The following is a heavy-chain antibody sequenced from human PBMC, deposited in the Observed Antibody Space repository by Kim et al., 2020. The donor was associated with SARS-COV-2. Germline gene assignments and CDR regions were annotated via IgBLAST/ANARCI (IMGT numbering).Heavy chain of an antibody. Sequence: SETLSLTCAVYGGSFSGYYWSWIRQPPGKGLEWIGEINHSGSTNYNPSLKSRVTISVDTSKNQFSLKLSSVTAADTAVYYCARGRLRPARGRIFGVVKGGTRLDYWGQGTLVTVSS. CDR3: ARGRLRPARGRIFGVVKGGTRLDY. D-gene: IGHD3-3*01. J-gene: IGHJ4*02. CDR2: INHSGST. V-gene: IGHV4-34*01. CDR1: GGSFSGYY.